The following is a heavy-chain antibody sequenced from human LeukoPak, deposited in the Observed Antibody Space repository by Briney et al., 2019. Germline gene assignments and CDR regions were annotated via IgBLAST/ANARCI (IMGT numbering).Heavy chain of an antibody. CDR3: ARGNGYYYGSGSYYNSYQYNWFDP. CDR1: GYTFTGYY. Sequence: ASVKVSCKASGYTFTGYYMHWVRQAPGQGLEWMGWINPNSGGTNYAQKFQGRVTMTRDTFISTAYMELSRLRSDDTAVYYCARGNGYYYGSGSYYNSYQYNWFDPWGRGTLVTVSS. D-gene: IGHD3-10*01. J-gene: IGHJ5*02. V-gene: IGHV1-2*02. CDR2: INPNSGGT.